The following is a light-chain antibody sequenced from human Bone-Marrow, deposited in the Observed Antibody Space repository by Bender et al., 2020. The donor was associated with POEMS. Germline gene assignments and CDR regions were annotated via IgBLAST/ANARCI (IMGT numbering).Light chain of an antibody. CDR3: YSYAGSSTSV. J-gene: IGLJ1*01. CDR1: SSDVGGYNY. CDR2: DVI. V-gene: IGLV2-14*03. Sequence: HSALTQPASVSGSPGQSITISCTGTSSDVGGYNYVSWYQKHPGKVPKLMIYDVIHRASGVSNRFSGSKSGNKASLTISGLQAEDEADYYCYSYAGSSTSVFGTGTKVTVL.